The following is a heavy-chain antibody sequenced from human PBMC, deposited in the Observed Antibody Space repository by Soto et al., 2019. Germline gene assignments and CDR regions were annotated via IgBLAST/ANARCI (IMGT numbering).Heavy chain of an antibody. D-gene: IGHD3-10*01. CDR3: ARDSPYYYGSGSYCAY. V-gene: IGHV3-74*03. CDR2: INSDGSST. J-gene: IGHJ4*02. Sequence: EVQLVESGGGLVQPGGSLRLSCAASGFTFSSYWMHWVRQAPGKGLVWVSRINSDGSSTTYADSVKGRFTISRDNAKNTLYLQMNSLRAEDTAVYYCARDSPYYYGSGSYCAYWGQGSLDTVSS. CDR1: GFTFSSYW.